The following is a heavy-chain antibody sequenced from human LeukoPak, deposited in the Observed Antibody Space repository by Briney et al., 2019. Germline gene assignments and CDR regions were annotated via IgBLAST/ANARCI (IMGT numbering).Heavy chain of an antibody. J-gene: IGHJ6*03. V-gene: IGHV3-20*04. CDR2: MNWNDGRT. CDR1: GFKFDDYG. D-gene: IGHD2-2*01. CDR3: ARVAEYCTRTSCFKGNYYYYMDV. Sequence: GGSLRLSCTASGFKFDDYGMSWVRQVSGKGLEWVSGMNWNDGRTGYADSVMGRFTISRDNAKNSLFLQMNSLRAEDTALYYCARVAEYCTRTSCFKGNYYYYMDVWGKGTTVTVSS.